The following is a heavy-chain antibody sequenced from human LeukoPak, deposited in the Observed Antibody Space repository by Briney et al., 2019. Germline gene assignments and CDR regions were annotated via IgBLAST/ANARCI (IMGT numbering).Heavy chain of an antibody. D-gene: IGHD1-26*01. CDR3: AIGNILVGATFRAFDI. CDR1: GYTFTGYY. Sequence: ASVKVSCKASGYTFTGYYMHWVRQAPGKGLEGMGGFDSERGDTVYAQKFQGRVTMTEDTSTNTAYMDLSSLRSEDTAVYYCAIGNILVGATFRAFDIWGQGTMVAVSS. J-gene: IGHJ3*02. CDR2: FDSERGDT. V-gene: IGHV1-24*01.